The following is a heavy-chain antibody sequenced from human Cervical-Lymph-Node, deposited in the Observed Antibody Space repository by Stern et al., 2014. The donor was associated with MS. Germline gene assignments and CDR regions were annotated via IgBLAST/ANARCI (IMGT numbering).Heavy chain of an antibody. CDR2: INHGGNT. Sequence: QVQLQQWGAGLLRHSETLSLTCEVSGVSFSNYYWSWIRQPPGKRPEWIGDINHGGNTNYNPSLRGRVTLSVDASKNQFSLNLTSVTAADTAVYYCALPEHSWGQGSLVTVTS. V-gene: IGHV4-34*01. CDR3: ALPEHS. J-gene: IGHJ4*02. CDR1: GVSFSNYY.